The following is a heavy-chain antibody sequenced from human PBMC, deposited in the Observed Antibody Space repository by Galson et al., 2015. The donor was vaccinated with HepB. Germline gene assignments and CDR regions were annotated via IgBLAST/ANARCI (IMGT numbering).Heavy chain of an antibody. CDR2: IIPMFGSG. J-gene: IGHJ4*02. D-gene: IGHD3-22*01. CDR3: ARQYDTSGYYAY. V-gene: IGHV1-69*13. Sequence: SVKVSCKASGGTFSSRTISWVRQAPGQGLEWMGGIIPMFGSGNYAQKFQGRVTITADESKTTTYMELRSLRSEDTAVYYCARQYDTSGYYAYWGQGTQVTVSS. CDR1: GGTFSSRT.